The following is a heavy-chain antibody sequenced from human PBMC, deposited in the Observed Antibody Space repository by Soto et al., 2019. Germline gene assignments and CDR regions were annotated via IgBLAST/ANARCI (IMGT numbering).Heavy chain of an antibody. CDR2: IYTSGST. Sequence: LSLTCTVSGGSISSYYWSWIRQPAGKGLEWIGRIYTSGSTNYNPSLKSRVTMSVDTSKNQFSLKLSSVTAADTAVYYCARSSLPDYSSGWYLDYWGQGTLVTVSS. J-gene: IGHJ4*02. CDR1: GGSISSYY. CDR3: ARSSLPDYSSGWYLDY. V-gene: IGHV4-4*07. D-gene: IGHD6-19*01.